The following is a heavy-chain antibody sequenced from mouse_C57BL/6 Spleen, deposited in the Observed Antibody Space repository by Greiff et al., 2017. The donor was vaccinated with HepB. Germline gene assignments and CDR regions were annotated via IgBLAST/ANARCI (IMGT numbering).Heavy chain of an antibody. CDR2: IHPNSGST. Sequence: QVQLKQSGAELVKPGASVKLSCKASGYTFTSYWMHWVKQRPGQGLEWIGMIHPNSGSTNYNEKFKSKATLTVDKSSSTAYMQLSSLTSEDSAVYYCARWGTTVVVPFDYWGQGTTLTVSS. CDR3: ARWGTTVVVPFDY. V-gene: IGHV1-64*01. J-gene: IGHJ2*01. D-gene: IGHD1-1*01. CDR1: GYTFTSYW.